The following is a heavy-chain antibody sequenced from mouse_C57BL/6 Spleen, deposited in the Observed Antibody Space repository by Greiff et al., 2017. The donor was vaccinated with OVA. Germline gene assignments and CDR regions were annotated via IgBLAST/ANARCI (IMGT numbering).Heavy chain of an antibody. CDR2: IDPETGGT. CDR3: TGTVVAAPFDD. Sequence: VQLQQSGAELVRPGASVTLSCKASGYTFTDYEMHWVKQTPVHGLEWIGAIDPETGGTAYNQKFKGKAILTADKSSSTAYMELRSLTSEDSAVYYCTGTVVAAPFDDWGQGTTLTVSS. CDR1: GYTFTDYE. V-gene: IGHV1-15*01. J-gene: IGHJ2*01. D-gene: IGHD1-1*01.